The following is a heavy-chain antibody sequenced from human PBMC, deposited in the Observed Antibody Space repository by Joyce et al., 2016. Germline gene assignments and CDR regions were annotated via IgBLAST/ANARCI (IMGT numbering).Heavy chain of an antibody. CDR3: ATINSPRPSGY. J-gene: IGHJ4*02. V-gene: IGHV7-4-1*02. D-gene: IGHD4-11*01. CDR2: INTNSCNP. Sequence: QVQLVQSGSELKKPGASVKVSCKASGYTFTTYAMNWVRQAPGQGLEWLGWINTNSCNPTYAQGFTGRFVFSMDTSVSTAYLQINSLKAEDTAVYYWATINSPRPSGYWGQGTLVTVSA. CDR1: GYTFTTYA.